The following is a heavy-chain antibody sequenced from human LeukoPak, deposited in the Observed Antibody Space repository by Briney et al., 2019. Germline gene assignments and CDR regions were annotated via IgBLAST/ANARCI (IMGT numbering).Heavy chain of an antibody. CDR2: INPSSGGT. CDR1: GYKFTSYY. D-gene: IGHD3-10*01. J-gene: IGHJ4*02. CDR3: ARDLYYGSGAYYNGWDY. V-gene: IGHV1-46*01. Sequence: ASVKVSCKASGYKFTSYYMHWVRQAPGQGLEWMGIINPSSGGTTYAQKFQGRVTMTGDTSTSTVYMDLSGLRSEDTAVYYCARDLYYGSGAYYNGWDYWGQGTLVTVSS.